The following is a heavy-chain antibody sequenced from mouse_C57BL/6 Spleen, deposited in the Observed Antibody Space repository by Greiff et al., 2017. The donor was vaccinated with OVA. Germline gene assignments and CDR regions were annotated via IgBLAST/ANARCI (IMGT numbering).Heavy chain of an antibody. D-gene: IGHD1-1*01. CDR3: ATYYYGSRDAMDY. J-gene: IGHJ4*01. V-gene: IGHV1-69*01. CDR1: GYTFTSYW. CDR2: IDPSDSYT. Sequence: QVQLQQPGAELVMPGASVKLSCKASGYTFTSYWMHWVKQRPGQGLEWLGEIDPSDSYTNYNQKFKGKSTLTVDKSSSTAYMQLSSLTSEDSAVYYCATYYYGSRDAMDYWGQGTSVTVSS.